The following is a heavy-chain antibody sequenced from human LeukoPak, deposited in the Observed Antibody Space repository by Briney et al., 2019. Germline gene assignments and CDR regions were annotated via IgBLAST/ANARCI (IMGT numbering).Heavy chain of an antibody. CDR2: IYPGDSDT. V-gene: IGHV5-51*01. D-gene: IGHD3-16*01. CDR3: ARRAITLGDAFDI. CDR1: GYSFTSYW. J-gene: IGHJ3*02. Sequence: GESLEISRKGSGYSFTSYWIGWVRQVPGKGLGWMGIIYPGDSDTRYSPSFQGQVTISADKSISTAYLQWSSLKASDTAMYYCARRAITLGDAFDIWGQGTMVTVSS.